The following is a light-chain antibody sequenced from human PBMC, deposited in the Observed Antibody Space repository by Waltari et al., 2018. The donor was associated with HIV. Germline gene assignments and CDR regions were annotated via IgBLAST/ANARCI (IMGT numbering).Light chain of an antibody. CDR3: AAWDDSLSGYV. CDR2: SNN. V-gene: IGLV1-44*01. Sequence: QSVLTQPPSASGTPGQRVTISCSGSSSNIGSNTVNWYQQVPGTAPKLLIYSNNRRPAGAPDRFSGSKSGTSASLAISGLQSEDETDYYCAAWDDSLSGYVFGTGTKVTVL. J-gene: IGLJ1*01. CDR1: SSNIGSNT.